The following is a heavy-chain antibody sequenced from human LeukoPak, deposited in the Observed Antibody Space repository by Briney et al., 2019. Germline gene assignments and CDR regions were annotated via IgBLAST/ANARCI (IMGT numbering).Heavy chain of an antibody. CDR1: GGTFSSYA. V-gene: IGHV1-69*13. CDR3: ARSQNDVALYYYYGMDV. J-gene: IGHJ6*02. D-gene: IGHD1-1*01. Sequence: ASVKVSCKASGGTFSSYAISWVRQAPGQGLEWMGGIIPIFGTANYAQKFQGRVTITADESTSTAYMELSSLRSEDTAVYYCARSQNDVALYYYYGMDVWGQGTTVTVSS. CDR2: IIPIFGTA.